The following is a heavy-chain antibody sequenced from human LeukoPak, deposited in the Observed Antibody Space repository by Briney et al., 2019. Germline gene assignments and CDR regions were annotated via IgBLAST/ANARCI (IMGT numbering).Heavy chain of an antibody. D-gene: IGHD6-6*01. CDR2: IKSKADGGTT. Sequence: KPGGSLRLSCVVSGFNFNSAWMSWVRQAPGKGLEWVGRIKSKADGGTTDYAAPVKGRFTISRDDSQDTLYLQMNSLNTEDTAVYYCTTDLVYYWGQGTLVTVSS. CDR3: TTDLVYY. V-gene: IGHV3-15*01. CDR1: GFNFNSAW. J-gene: IGHJ4*02.